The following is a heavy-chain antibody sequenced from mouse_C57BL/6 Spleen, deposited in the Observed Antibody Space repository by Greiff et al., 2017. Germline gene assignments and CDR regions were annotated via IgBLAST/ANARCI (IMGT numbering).Heavy chain of an antibody. CDR1: GFSFNTYA. CDR2: IRSKSNNYAT. CDR3: VRQDSNYYAMDY. J-gene: IGHJ4*01. D-gene: IGHD2-5*01. V-gene: IGHV10-1*01. Sequence: EVKLVESGGGLVQPKGSLKLSCAASGFSFNTYAMNWVRQAPGKGLEWVARIRSKSNNYATYYADSVKDRFTISRDDSESMLYLQMNKLKTEDTAMYYCVRQDSNYYAMDYWGQGTSVTVSS.